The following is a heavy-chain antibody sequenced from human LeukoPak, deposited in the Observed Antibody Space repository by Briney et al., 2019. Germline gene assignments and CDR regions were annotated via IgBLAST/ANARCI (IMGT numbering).Heavy chain of an antibody. J-gene: IGHJ4*02. D-gene: IGHD3-10*01. CDR2: IYYSGST. V-gene: IGHV4-59*01. CDR1: DDSISSYY. CDR3: ARSSYYFGSGSYWYYFDY. Sequence: SETLSLTCTVSDDSISSYYWNWIRQPPGKGLEWIGYIYYSGSTNYNPSLKSRVTISIDTSKNQFSLNLSSVTAADTAVYYCARSSYYFGSGSYWYYFDYWGQGTLVTVSS.